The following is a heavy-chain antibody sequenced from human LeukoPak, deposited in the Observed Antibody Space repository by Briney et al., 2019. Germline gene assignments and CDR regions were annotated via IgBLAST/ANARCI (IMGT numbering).Heavy chain of an antibody. CDR1: GDSISSGDYY. D-gene: IGHD4-17*01. Sequence: NPSETLSLTCTVSGDSISSGDYYWSWIRQPPGKGLEWIGYIYYSGSTYYNPSLKSRVTISVDTSKNQFSLKLSSVTAADTAVYYCARWHRANGVRPHFDYWGQGTLVTVSS. CDR3: ARWHRANGVRPHFDY. V-gene: IGHV4-30-4*01. CDR2: IYYSGST. J-gene: IGHJ4*02.